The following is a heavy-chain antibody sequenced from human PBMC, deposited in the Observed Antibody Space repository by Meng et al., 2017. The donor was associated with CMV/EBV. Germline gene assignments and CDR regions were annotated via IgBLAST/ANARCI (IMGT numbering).Heavy chain of an antibody. CDR3: ALAEYSSSLFDY. Sequence: QVRRVELGRKVKSTGATVNVSCKANRYTFTRYYMHWVRQAPGQGLEWMGIINPSGGSTSYAQKFQGRVTMTRDTSTSTVYMELSSLRSEDTAVYYCALAEYSSSLFDYWGQGTLVTVSS. D-gene: IGHD6-13*01. J-gene: IGHJ4*02. CDR2: INPSGGST. CDR1: RYTFTRYY. V-gene: IGHV1-46*01.